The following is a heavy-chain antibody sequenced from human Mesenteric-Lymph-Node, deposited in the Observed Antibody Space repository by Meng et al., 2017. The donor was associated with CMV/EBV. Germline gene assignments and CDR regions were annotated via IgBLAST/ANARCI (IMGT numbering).Heavy chain of an antibody. CDR1: YW. CDR3: ARFLIAAAGSRGYFDL. D-gene: IGHD6-13*01. V-gene: IGHV5-51*01. J-gene: IGHJ2*01. Sequence: YWIGWVRQMPGKGLECMGIIYPGDSDTTYSPSFQGQVTISADKSNSTAYLQWSSLKASDTAIYYCARFLIAAAGSRGYFDLWGRGTLVTVSS. CDR2: IYPGDSDT.